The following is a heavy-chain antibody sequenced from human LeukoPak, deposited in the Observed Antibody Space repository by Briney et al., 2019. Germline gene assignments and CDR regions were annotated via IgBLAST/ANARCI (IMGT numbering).Heavy chain of an antibody. V-gene: IGHV3-7*01. CDR3: ARDYGSYSGYDSGFDY. CDR2: IKKDGSEK. Sequence: GGSLRLSCAASGFTFSSYWMSWVRQAPGKGLEWVANIKKDGSEKYYVDSVKGRFTISRDNAKKSLYLQMNSLRAEDTAVYYCARDYGSYSGYDSGFDYWGQGTLVTVSS. D-gene: IGHD5-12*01. CDR1: GFTFSSYW. J-gene: IGHJ4*02.